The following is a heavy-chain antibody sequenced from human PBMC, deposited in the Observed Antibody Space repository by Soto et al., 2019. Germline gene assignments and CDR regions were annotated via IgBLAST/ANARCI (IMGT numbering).Heavy chain of an antibody. V-gene: IGHV4-4*07. CDR2: IYTSGST. D-gene: IGHD2-15*01. CDR1: GGSISSYY. J-gene: IGHJ5*02. CDR3: ARAGGCSGGSCYSYNWFEP. Sequence: SQTRSRTCTVSGGSISSYYWSWIRQPAGKGLEWIGRIYTSGSTNSNPSLKSRVTMSVDTSKNQCSLKLSSVTAADTAVYSCARAGGCSGGSCYSYNWFEPWGQGTLVTVSS.